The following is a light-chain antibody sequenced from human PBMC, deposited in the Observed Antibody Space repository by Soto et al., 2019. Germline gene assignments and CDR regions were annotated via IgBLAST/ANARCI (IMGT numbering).Light chain of an antibody. Sequence: QSVLTQPPSTSGTPGQRVTISCSGTSSNVGKNTVNWYQQVPGTAPKLLIFGNNQRPSGVPDRFSGSKFGTSASLAISGLQSEDEADYYCAAWDGSLNGPVFGGGTKVTVL. CDR3: AAWDGSLNGPV. J-gene: IGLJ3*02. V-gene: IGLV1-44*01. CDR1: SSNVGKNT. CDR2: GNN.